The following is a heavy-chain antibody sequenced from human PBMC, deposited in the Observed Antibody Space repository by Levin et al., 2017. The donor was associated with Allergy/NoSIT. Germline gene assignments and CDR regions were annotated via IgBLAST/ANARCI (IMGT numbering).Heavy chain of an antibody. CDR1: GYMFTNYW. Sequence: GESLKISCKASGYMFTNYWIGWVRQVPGKGLEWMGIIYPRDSDTRYSPAFQGHVTMSADKSISTAYLQWSSLKASDTATFYCVRSRGGTEDDACDIWGPGTKVTVSS. D-gene: IGHD1/OR15-1a*01. J-gene: IGHJ3*02. CDR2: IYPRDSDT. V-gene: IGHV5-51*01. CDR3: VRSRGGTEDDACDI.